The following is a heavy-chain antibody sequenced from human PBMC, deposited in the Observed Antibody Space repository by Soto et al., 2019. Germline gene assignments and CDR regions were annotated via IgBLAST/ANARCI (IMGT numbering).Heavy chain of an antibody. D-gene: IGHD6-13*01. CDR3: AKGGLRWYPKWFDS. CDR1: GFTFSSYT. J-gene: IGHJ5*01. CDR2: ISGSGGST. Sequence: XGSLRLSCAASGFTFSSYTMSWVRQAPGKGLEWVSAISGSGGSTYYADSVKGRFTISRDNSKNTLYLQMKSLRAEDTAVYYCAKGGLRWYPKWFDSWGQGTLVTVSS. V-gene: IGHV3-23*01.